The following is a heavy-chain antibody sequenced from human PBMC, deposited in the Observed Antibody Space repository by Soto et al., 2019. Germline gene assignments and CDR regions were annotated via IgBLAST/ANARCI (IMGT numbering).Heavy chain of an antibody. CDR1: GGSISSSSYY. V-gene: IGHV4-39*01. Sequence: PSETLSLTCAVSGGSISSSSYYWGWIRQPPGKGLEWIGSIDYSGSSYYNPSLRSRVTISVDTSKNQFSPRLRSVTAADTAVYYCARLARITFFEVIIPVYFQDWGRGTPVTVSA. J-gene: IGHJ1*01. D-gene: IGHD3-3*01. CDR2: IDYSGSS. CDR3: ARLARITFFEVIIPVYFQD.